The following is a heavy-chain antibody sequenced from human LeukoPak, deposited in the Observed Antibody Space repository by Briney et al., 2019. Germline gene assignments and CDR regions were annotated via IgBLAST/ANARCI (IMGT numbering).Heavy chain of an antibody. CDR1: GYTFTIYY. Sequence: ASVKVSFKASGYTFTIYYMHWVRQAPGQGLEWMGIINPSGGSTSYAQKFQGRVTMTRDTSTSTVYMELSSLRSEDTAVYYCARDKQQLVVLDYWGQGTLVTVSS. CDR2: INPSGGST. V-gene: IGHV1-46*01. D-gene: IGHD6-6*01. J-gene: IGHJ4*02. CDR3: ARDKQQLVVLDY.